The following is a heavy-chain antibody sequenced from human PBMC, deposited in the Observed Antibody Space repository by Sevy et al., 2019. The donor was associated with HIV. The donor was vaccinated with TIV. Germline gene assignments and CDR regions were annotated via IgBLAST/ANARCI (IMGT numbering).Heavy chain of an antibody. V-gene: IGHV3-23*01. Sequence: GGSLRLSCAASGFTFSSYAMHWVRQAPGKGLEWVAAISGNGSSKYYADSVKGRFTISRDNSKNTLYLKMNSLRAEDTADYYCEKDVRKFSWLRDYDAFDYWGQGTLVTVSS. CDR3: EKDVRKFSWLRDYDAFDY. J-gene: IGHJ4*02. CDR1: GFTFSSYA. D-gene: IGHD5-12*01. CDR2: ISGNGSSK.